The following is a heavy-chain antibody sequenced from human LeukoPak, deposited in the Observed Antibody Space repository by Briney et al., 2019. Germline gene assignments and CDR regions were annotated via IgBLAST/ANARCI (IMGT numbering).Heavy chain of an antibody. CDR1: GGSISSLY. J-gene: IGHJ6*03. CDR3: ARQLGYCTNGVCYTEGDYNYYMDV. V-gene: IGHV4-59*11. CDR2: IYYSGST. Sequence: SETLSLTCTVSGGSISSLYWSWIRQPPGKGLEWIGYIYYSGSTTYNPSLKSRVTISVDTSKNQFSLKLSSVTAADTAVYYCARQLGYCTNGVCYTEGDYNYYMDVWGKGTTVTVSS. D-gene: IGHD2-8*01.